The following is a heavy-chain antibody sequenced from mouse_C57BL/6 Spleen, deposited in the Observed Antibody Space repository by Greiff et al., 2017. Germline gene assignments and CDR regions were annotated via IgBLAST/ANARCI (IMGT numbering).Heavy chain of an antibody. CDR1: GYTFTSYG. CDR3: ARLTTVVATHWYFDV. J-gene: IGHJ1*03. Sequence: VQLQQSGAELARPGASVKLSCKASGYTFTSYGISWVKQRTGQGLEWIGEIYPRSGNTYYNEKFKGKATLTADTSSSTAYMELRSLTSEDSAVYFCARLTTVVATHWYFDVWGTGTTVTVSS. CDR2: IYPRSGNT. V-gene: IGHV1-81*01. D-gene: IGHD1-1*01.